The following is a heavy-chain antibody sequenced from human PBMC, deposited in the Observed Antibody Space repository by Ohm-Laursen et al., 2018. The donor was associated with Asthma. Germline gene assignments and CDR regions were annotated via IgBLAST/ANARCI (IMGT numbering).Heavy chain of an antibody. CDR3: ARGSFYFESTGYYFFDH. CDR2: IYHSVST. Sequence: PSQTLSLTCIVSGGSIGRDDYYWSWIRQPPGKGLEWIGYIYHSVSTYYSPSLKSRVAISGDTSKNQFSLNLTSVTAADTAVYYCARGSFYFESTGYYFFDHWGQGALVTVSS. J-gene: IGHJ4*02. D-gene: IGHD3-22*01. V-gene: IGHV4-30-4*01. CDR1: GGSIGRDDYY.